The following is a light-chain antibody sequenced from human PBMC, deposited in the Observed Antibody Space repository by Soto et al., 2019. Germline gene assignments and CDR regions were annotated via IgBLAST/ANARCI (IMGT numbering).Light chain of an antibody. CDR1: RSNIGDNA. CDR3: AAWDDSLNGWV. Sequence: QSVLTQPPSVSEAPRQRVTISCSGSRSNIGDNAVNWYQQLPGKAPKLLIYYDDLLPSGVSDRFSGSKSGTSASPAISGVQSEDEADYYCAAWDDSLNGWVFGGGTKLTVL. CDR2: YDD. J-gene: IGLJ3*02. V-gene: IGLV1-36*01.